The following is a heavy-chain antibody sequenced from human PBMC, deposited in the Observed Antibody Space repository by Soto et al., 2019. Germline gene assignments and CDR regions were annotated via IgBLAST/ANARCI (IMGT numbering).Heavy chain of an antibody. CDR3: ARVFLKWYDILTAMGATHPDY. CDR2: ISAYNGNT. D-gene: IGHD3-9*01. J-gene: IGHJ4*02. Sequence: ASVKVSCKASGYTFTSYGISWVRQAPGQGLEWMGWISAYNGNTNYAQKLQGRVTMTTDTSTSTAYMELRSLRSDDTAVYYCARVFLKWYDILTAMGATHPDYWGQGTLVTVSS. V-gene: IGHV1-18*01. CDR1: GYTFTSYG.